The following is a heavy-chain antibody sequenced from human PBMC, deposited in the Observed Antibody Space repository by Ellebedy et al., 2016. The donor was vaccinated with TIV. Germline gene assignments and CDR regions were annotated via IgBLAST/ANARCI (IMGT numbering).Heavy chain of an antibody. Sequence: GESLKISCAASGFTFSSYAMSWVRQAPGKGLEWVSTVTGSGSSTYYADSVKGRFTISRDNSKNTLYLQINSLRAEDTAVYYCARGGHGGFAGWDRMDVWGQGTTVTVSS. CDR1: GFTFSSYA. J-gene: IGHJ6*02. V-gene: IGHV3-23*01. CDR3: ARGGHGGFAGWDRMDV. D-gene: IGHD5-12*01. CDR2: VTGSGSST.